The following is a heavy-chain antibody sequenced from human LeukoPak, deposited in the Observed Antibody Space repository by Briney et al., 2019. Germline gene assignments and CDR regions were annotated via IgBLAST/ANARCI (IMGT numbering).Heavy chain of an antibody. J-gene: IGHJ4*02. CDR3: ARGGGDYYDSSGYTFDY. CDR1: GATFSSYA. V-gene: IGHV1-69*13. CDR2: IIPIFGTA. Sequence: GASVKVSCKASGATFSSYAISWVRQAPGQGLEWMGGIIPIFGTANYAQKFQGRVTITADESTSTANMELSSLRSVHTAVYYCARGGGDYYDSSGYTFDYWGQGTLVTVSS. D-gene: IGHD3-22*01.